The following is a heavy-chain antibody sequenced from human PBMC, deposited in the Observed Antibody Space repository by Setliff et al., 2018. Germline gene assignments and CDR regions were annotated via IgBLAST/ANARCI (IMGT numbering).Heavy chain of an antibody. CDR1: GESFD. Sequence: PSETLSLTCVVYGESFDWIRQPPGKGLEWIGEINHSGSTNYNPSLMSRVSISVDTSKNHFSLNLSSVTAADTAVYYCARTGTYRYFDYWGQGALVTGS. CDR2: INHSGST. V-gene: IGHV4-34*01. J-gene: IGHJ4*02. CDR3: ARTGTYRYFDY. D-gene: IGHD1-26*01.